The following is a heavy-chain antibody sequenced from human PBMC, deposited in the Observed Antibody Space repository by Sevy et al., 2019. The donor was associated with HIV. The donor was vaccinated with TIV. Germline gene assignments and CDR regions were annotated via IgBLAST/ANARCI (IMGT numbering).Heavy chain of an antibody. Sequence: GGSLRLSCAASGFTFSNYFMTWVRQAPGKGLEWVANIKQDGSEKYYVDSVKGRFTISRDNAKNSLYLQMNSLRAEDTAVYYCARRVPHRSSATIDYWGQGTLVTVSS. CDR2: IKQDGSEK. CDR3: ARRVPHRSSATIDY. V-gene: IGHV3-7*01. J-gene: IGHJ4*02. D-gene: IGHD6-6*01. CDR1: GFTFSNYF.